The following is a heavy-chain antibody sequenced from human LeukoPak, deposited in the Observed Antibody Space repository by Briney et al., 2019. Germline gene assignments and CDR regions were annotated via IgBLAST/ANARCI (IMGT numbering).Heavy chain of an antibody. J-gene: IGHJ6*02. CDR1: GFTFSSYA. CDR3: AKGRGSYSSSREVRYYYYAMDV. V-gene: IGHV3-23*01. CDR2: ISGSGAST. D-gene: IGHD6-13*01. Sequence: GGSLRLSCAASGFTFSSYAMSWVRQAPGKGLEWVSVISGSGASTYYADSVKGRFTISRDNSKNTLYLQMKSLRADDTAVYYCAKGRGSYSSSREVRYYYYAMDVWGQGTTVTVSS.